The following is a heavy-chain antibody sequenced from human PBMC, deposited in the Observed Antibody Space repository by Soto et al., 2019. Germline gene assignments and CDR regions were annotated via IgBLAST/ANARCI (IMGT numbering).Heavy chain of an antibody. Sequence: SVKVSCKASGGTFSSYAISWVRQAPGQGLEWMGGIIPIFGTANYAQKFQGRVTITADESTSTAYMELSSLRSEDTAVYYCAGDDYPDSSGYYSTNAFDIWGQGTMVT. V-gene: IGHV1-69*13. CDR3: AGDDYPDSSGYYSTNAFDI. J-gene: IGHJ3*02. CDR2: IIPIFGTA. D-gene: IGHD3-22*01. CDR1: GGTFSSYA.